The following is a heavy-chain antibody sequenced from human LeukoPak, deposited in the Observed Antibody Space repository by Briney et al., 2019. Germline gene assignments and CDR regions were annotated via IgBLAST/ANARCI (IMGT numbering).Heavy chain of an antibody. V-gene: IGHV3-23*01. D-gene: IGHD5-24*01. CDR3: AREVLEMATIGGTDAFDI. CDR1: GFTFSSYA. J-gene: IGHJ3*02. CDR2: ISGSGGST. Sequence: GGSLRLSCAASGFTFSSYAMSWVRQAPGKGLEWVSAISGSGGSTYYADSVKGRFTISRDNAKNSLYLQMNSLRAEDTAVYYCAREVLEMATIGGTDAFDIWGQGTMVTVSS.